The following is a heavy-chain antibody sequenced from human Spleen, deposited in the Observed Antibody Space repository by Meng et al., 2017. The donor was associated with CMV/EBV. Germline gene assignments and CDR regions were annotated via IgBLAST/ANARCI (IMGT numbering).Heavy chain of an antibody. CDR3: ARDQPGGYCSGFCYYGMDV. CDR1: GFTFTIYW. CDR2: IKEDGTEN. D-gene: IGHD2-15*01. V-gene: IGHV3-7*03. J-gene: IGHJ6*02. Sequence: GGSVRLSCAASGFTFTIYWMIWVRQAPGWVLEWVANIKEDGTENNYADAVKSGFTISRDNAKNSLYLQINSLRAEDTAVYSCARDQPGGYCSGFCYYGMDVWGQGSTVTVSS.